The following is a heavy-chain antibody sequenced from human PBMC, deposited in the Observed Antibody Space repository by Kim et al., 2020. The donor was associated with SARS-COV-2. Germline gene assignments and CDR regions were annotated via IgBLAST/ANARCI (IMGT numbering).Heavy chain of an antibody. Sequence: SGPTLVNPTQTLTLTCTFSGFSLSTSGVGVGWIRQPPGKALEWLALIYWDDDKRYSPSLKSRLTITKDTSQNQVVLTMTNMDPVDTATYYCAHIVATIFWRYYYGMDVWGQGTTVTVSS. J-gene: IGHJ6*02. CDR1: GFSLSTSGVG. V-gene: IGHV2-5*02. CDR2: IYWDDDK. CDR3: AHIVATIFWRYYYGMDV. D-gene: IGHD5-12*01.